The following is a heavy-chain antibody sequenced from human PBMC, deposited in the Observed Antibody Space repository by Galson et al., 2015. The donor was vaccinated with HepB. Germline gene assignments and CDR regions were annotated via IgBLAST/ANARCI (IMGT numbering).Heavy chain of an antibody. D-gene: IGHD2-2*01. J-gene: IGHJ6*02. Sequence: SLRLSCAASGFTFSSYSMNWVRQTPGKGLEWVSYISSSSSTIYYADSVKGRFTISRDNAKNSLYLQMNSLRDEDTAVYYCARDPFLGYSCSSTSCKYGMDVWGQGTTVTVSS. CDR1: GFTFSSYS. CDR3: ARDPFLGYSCSSTSCKYGMDV. CDR2: ISSSSSTI. V-gene: IGHV3-48*02.